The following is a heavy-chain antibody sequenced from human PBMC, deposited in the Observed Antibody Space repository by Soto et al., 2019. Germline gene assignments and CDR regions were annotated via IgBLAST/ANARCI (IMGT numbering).Heavy chain of an antibody. CDR1: GGSFSGYY. CDR2: INHSGST. J-gene: IGHJ4*02. Sequence: QVQLQQWGAGLLKPSETLSLTCAVYGGSFSGYYWSWIRQPPGKGLEWIGEINHSGSTNYNPSLKSRVTISVDTSKNQFSLKLSSVTAADTAVYYCARGQNHYSSSWVPPGGDCWGQGTLVTVSS. CDR3: ARGQNHYSSSWVPPGGDC. V-gene: IGHV4-34*01. D-gene: IGHD6-13*01.